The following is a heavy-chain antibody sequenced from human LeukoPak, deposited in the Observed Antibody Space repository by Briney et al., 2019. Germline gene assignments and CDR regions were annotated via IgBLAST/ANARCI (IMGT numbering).Heavy chain of an antibody. J-gene: IGHJ4*02. CDR2: IYYTGST. CDR1: GGSISRTYY. Sequence: PSETLSLTCTVSGGSISRTYYWSWIRQPPGKGLEWIGYIYYTGSTNYNPSLKSRVTISVDMSKNQFSLNLTSVTAADTAVYYCARGNGDYFDYWGQGSLVTVSS. CDR3: ARGNGDYFDY. D-gene: IGHD1-1*01. V-gene: IGHV4-59*01.